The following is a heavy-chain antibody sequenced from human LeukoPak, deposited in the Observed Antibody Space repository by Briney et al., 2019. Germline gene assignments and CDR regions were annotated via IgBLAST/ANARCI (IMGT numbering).Heavy chain of an antibody. CDR2: ISAYNGNT. CDR1: GYTFTSYG. CDR3: ARGRWVRDYYYGMDV. V-gene: IGHV1-18*01. J-gene: IGHJ6*02. Sequence: RASVKVSCKASGYTFTSYGISWVRQAPGQGLEWMGWISAYNGNTNYAQKLQGRVTMTTDTSTSTAYMELRSLRSDDTAVYYCARGRWVRDYYYGMDVWGQGTTLTVSS. D-gene: IGHD3-3*01.